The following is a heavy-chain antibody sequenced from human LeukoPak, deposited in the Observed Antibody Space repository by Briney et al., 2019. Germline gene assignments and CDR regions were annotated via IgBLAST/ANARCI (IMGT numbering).Heavy chain of an antibody. J-gene: IGHJ4*02. Sequence: ASVKVSCKASGYTFTSYGISWVRQAPGQGLEWMGWISAYNGNTNYAQKLQGRVTMTTDTSTSTAYMELRSLRSDDTAVYYCAREGVSYYGSVSPSSYWGQGTLVTVSS. D-gene: IGHD3-10*01. CDR3: AREGVSYYGSVSPSSY. CDR2: ISAYNGNT. CDR1: GYTFTSYG. V-gene: IGHV1-18*01.